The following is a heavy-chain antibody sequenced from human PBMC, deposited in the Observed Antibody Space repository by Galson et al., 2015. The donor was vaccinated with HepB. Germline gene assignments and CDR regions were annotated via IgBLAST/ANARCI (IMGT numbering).Heavy chain of an antibody. V-gene: IGHV3-64*01. J-gene: IGHJ6*04. CDR1: GFSFSTYA. CDR3: TRWDCGSDRNRCYEGV. Sequence: SLRLSCAAFGFSFSTYAMHWVRQAPGKGLEYVSSISQIGDYTYYGNSVRGRFTISRVNSENTLYLHMGSLTAEDTAVYYCTRWDCGSDRNRCYEGVWGKGTTVTVSS. CDR2: ISQIGDYT. D-gene: IGHD2-21*02.